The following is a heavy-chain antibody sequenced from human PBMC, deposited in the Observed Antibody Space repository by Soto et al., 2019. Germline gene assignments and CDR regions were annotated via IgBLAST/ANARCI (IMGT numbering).Heavy chain of an antibody. J-gene: IGHJ4*02. CDR1: GFSLSTSGVG. CDR3: AHRSSYGAGIGGLDY. CDR2: IYWDDDK. Sequence: QITLKESGPTLVKPTQTLTLTCTFSGFSLSTSGVGVAWPRHPPGKALEWLALIYWDDDKRYSPSLKSRLTITKDASKNQVVLTMTHIDAVDAATYCCAHRSSYGAGIGGLDYWGQGTLVTVSS. D-gene: IGHD3-10*01. V-gene: IGHV2-5*02.